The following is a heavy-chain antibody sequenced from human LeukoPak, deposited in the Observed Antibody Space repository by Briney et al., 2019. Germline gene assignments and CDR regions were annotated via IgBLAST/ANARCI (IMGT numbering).Heavy chain of an antibody. CDR3: ARLGARQMLEY. CDR2: IKQDGGQI. CDR1: EFTFSSYW. J-gene: IGHJ4*02. Sequence: GSLRLSCAASEFTFSSYWMSWVRQAPGKGLERVANIKQDGGQIYYLDSVKGRFTVSRDNAKNSLYLQMNSLRAEDTAVYYCARLGARQMLEYWGQGTLVTVSS. D-gene: IGHD4-17*01. V-gene: IGHV3-7*01.